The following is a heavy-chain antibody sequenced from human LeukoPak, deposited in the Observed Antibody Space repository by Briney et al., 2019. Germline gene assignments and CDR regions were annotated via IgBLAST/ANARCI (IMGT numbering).Heavy chain of an antibody. J-gene: IGHJ4*02. CDR3: AKGSYYDSSGSFYFAY. CDR1: GFTFSSYA. V-gene: IGHV3-30*04. Sequence: GGSLRLSCAASGFTFSSYAMHWVRRAPGKGLEWVAVISYDGSNKYYADSVKGRFTISRDNSKNTLYVQVNSLGTEDTAAYYCAKGSYYDSSGSFYFAYWGQGPLVTVP. CDR2: ISYDGSNK. D-gene: IGHD3-22*01.